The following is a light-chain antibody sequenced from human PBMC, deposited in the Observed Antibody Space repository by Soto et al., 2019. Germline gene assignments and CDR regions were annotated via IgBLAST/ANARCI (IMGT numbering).Light chain of an antibody. CDR2: GTS. CDR1: QSVSISY. V-gene: IGKV3-20*01. Sequence: EIVLTPSPGTRSVSPLERSTRSCIASQSVSISYLAWYQQKPGQAPRLLIYGTSSRATGVPDRFSGSGSGTDFTLTISRLKPDDFAVYYCQQYGTSSSTFGQGTKVDIK. J-gene: IGKJ1*01. CDR3: QQYGTSSST.